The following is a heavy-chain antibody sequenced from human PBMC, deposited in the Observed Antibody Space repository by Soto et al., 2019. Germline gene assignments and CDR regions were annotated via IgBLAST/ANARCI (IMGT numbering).Heavy chain of an antibody. V-gene: IGHV3-74*01. J-gene: IGHJ6*02. CDR1: GFTFSSYL. CDR2: INSDGSST. Sequence: GSLRLSCAASGFTFSSYLMHWVRQAPVKGLVWVSRINSDGSSTGYADSVKGRFTISRDNAKNTLYLQMNSLRAEDTAVYYCARDMEAIFLEWLSRHYYYYGMDVWGQGT. CDR3: ARDMEAIFLEWLSRHYYYYGMDV. D-gene: IGHD3-3*01.